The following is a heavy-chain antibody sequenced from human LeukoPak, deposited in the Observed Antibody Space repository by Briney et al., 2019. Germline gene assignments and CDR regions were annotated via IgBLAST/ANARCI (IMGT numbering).Heavy chain of an antibody. J-gene: IGHJ4*02. CDR2: ISAYNGNT. CDR1: GYTFTSYG. V-gene: IGHV1-18*01. D-gene: IGHD3-3*01. Sequence: ASVKVSCKASGYTFTSYGISWVRQAPGQGLEWMGWISAYNGNTNYAQKLQGRVTMTTDTSTSTAYMELRSLRSDDTAVYYCARAHYDFWSGPNPYRGQGTLVTVSS. CDR3: ARAHYDFWSGPNPY.